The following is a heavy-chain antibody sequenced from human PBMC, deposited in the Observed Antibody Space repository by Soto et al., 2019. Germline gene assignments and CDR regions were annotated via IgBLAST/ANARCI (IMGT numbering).Heavy chain of an antibody. CDR2: INHSGRT. Sequence: QVQLQQWGAGLLKPSETLSLTCAVYGGYFRGYYWSGIRHPPVKGLEWIGEINHSGRTNYNPSLKSCVTISVNTNKTQFSLKHSSVTAAATVLYCSTMGWVGGLVCFDYWGQGTLVTVSS. D-gene: IGHD3-10*01. CDR3: TMGWVGGLVCFDY. J-gene: IGHJ4*02. V-gene: IGHV4-34*01. CDR1: GGYFRGYY.